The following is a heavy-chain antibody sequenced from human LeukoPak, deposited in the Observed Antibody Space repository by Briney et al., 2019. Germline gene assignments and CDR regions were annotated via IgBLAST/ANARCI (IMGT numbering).Heavy chain of an antibody. D-gene: IGHD3-22*01. CDR1: GFTFSSYA. CDR3: ARYDSSGCYAGFDY. CDR2: ISGSGGST. V-gene: IGHV3-23*01. Sequence: GGSLRLSCAASGFTFSSYAMGWVRQAPGKGQEWVSAISGSGGSTYYADSVKGRFTISRDNSANTLYLQMNSLRAEDTAVYYCARYDSSGCYAGFDYWGQGTLVTVSS. J-gene: IGHJ4*02.